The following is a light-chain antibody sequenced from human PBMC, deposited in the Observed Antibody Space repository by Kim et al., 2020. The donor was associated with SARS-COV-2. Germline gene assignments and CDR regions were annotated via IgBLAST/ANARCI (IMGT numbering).Light chain of an antibody. CDR2: GKN. J-gene: IGLJ2*01. CDR1: SLRSYY. CDR3: NSRDSNDNVV. Sequence: VAVGQTVSITCQGDSLRSYYATWYQQKPGQAPILGIYGKNNRPSGIPDRFPGSSSGNTASLTITGTQAGDEADYYCNSRDSNDNVVFGGGTQLTVL. V-gene: IGLV3-19*01.